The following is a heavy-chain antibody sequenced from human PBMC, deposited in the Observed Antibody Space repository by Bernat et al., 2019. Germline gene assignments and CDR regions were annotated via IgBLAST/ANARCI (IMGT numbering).Heavy chain of an antibody. CDR3: ARHRHQPPYCSGGSCYPYYYYYYMDV. V-gene: IGHV4-39*01. CDR1: GGSISSSSYY. D-gene: IGHD2-15*01. J-gene: IGHJ6*03. CDR2: IYYSGST. Sequence: QLQLQESGPGLVKPSETLSLTCTVSGGSISSSSYYWGWIRQPPGKGLEWIGSIYYSGSTYYNPSLKSRVTISVDTSKNQFSLKLSSVTAADTAVYYCARHRHQPPYCSGGSCYPYYYYYYMDVWGKGTTVTVSS.